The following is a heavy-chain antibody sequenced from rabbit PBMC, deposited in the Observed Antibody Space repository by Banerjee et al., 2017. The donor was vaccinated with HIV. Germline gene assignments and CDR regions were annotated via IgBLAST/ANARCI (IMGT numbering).Heavy chain of an antibody. Sequence: EECGGDLVKPGASLTLTCTASGFSFSSGYDMCWVRQAPGKGLEWIAYIYTGSSGSTYYTTWAKGRFTISKTSSTTVTLQMTSLTAADTATYFCARGGVGTTYPYGGMDLWGQGTLVTVS. CDR1: GFSFSSGYD. CDR2: IYTGSSGST. D-gene: IGHD8-1*01. V-gene: IGHV1S40*01. CDR3: ARGGVGTTYPYGGMDL. J-gene: IGHJ6*01.